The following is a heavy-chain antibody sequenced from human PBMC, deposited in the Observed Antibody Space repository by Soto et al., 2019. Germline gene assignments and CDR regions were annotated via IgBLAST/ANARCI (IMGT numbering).Heavy chain of an antibody. J-gene: IGHJ6*01. CDR1: GYSFTSYW. CDR3: ARSPYSSSAYGMDV. CDR2: IDPSDSYT. Sequence: VECLTSSCKVSGYSFTSYWISWVLQMPGKGLEWMGRIDPSDSYTNYSPSFQGHVTISADKSISTTYLQWSSLKASDTAMYYCARSPYSSSAYGMDVWGRGTTVTVSS. D-gene: IGHD6-6*01. V-gene: IGHV5-10-1*01.